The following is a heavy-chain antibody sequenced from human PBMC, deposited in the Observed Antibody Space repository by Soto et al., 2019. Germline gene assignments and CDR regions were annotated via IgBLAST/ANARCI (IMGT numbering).Heavy chain of an antibody. D-gene: IGHD3-10*01. J-gene: IGHJ5*01. Sequence: QVQLLESGGGVVQPGRSLTLSCAGSGITFSSYGMNWVRQAPGKGLEWVAVIWDDGSNKYYADSVKGRFTISRDNSKNTMELQKNSVCADVTVVCYFARGGASKVRAVWLDFWGQGTLVTVS. CDR3: ARGGASKVRAVWLDF. V-gene: IGHV3-33*01. CDR2: IWDDGSNK. CDR1: GITFSSYG.